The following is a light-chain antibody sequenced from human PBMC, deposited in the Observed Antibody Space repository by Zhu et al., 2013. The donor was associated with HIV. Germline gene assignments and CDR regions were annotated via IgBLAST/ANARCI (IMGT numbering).Light chain of an antibody. CDR2: GAS. J-gene: IGKJ2*03. Sequence: ILLTQSPGTLSLSPGERVTLSCRASQSVNSGYLAWYQQKPGQAPRLLIYGASSRATGIPDRFSGSGSGTDFTLTISRLEPEDFAVYYCQQYGNSPPYSFGQGTKLEIK. V-gene: IGKV3-20*01. CDR1: QSVNSGY. CDR3: QQYGNSPPYS.